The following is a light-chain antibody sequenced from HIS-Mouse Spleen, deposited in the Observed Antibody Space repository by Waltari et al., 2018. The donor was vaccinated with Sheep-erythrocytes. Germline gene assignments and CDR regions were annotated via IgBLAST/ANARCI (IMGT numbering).Light chain of an antibody. CDR1: ALPTKY. J-gene: IGLJ3*02. V-gene: IGLV3-10*01. Sequence: SYELPQPPSVSVSPGQTARITCSGDALPTKYAYWYQQKSGQAPVLVIYEDSKRPSGIPERFSGSSSGTMATLTISGAQVEDDADYYCYSTDSSGNHWVFGGGTKLTVL. CDR3: YSTDSSGNHWV. CDR2: EDS.